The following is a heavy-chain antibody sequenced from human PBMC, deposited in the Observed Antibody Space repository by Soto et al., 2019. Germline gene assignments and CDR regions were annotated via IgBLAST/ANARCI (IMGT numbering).Heavy chain of an antibody. J-gene: IGHJ5*02. CDR3: ARLYYDSSGYYSDWFDP. D-gene: IGHD3-22*01. CDR1: ACSPSSYY. CDR2: IYYSGST. Sequence: ACSPSSYYWSWIRQPRGKGLEWIGYIYYSGSTNYNPSLKSRVTISVDTSKNQFSLKLSSVTAADTAVYYCARLYYDSSGYYSDWFDPWGQGTLVTVSS. V-gene: IGHV4-59*08.